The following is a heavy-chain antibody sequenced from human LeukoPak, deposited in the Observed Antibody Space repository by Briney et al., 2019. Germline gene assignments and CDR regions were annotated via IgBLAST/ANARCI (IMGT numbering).Heavy chain of an antibody. D-gene: IGHD6-13*01. Sequence: GGSLRLSCAASGFTFSDYSMSWVRQAPGKGLERVAVISYDGSNKYYADSVKGRFTISRDNSKNTLYLQMNSLRAEDTAVYYCASNPGYSSSWEEYYFDYWGQGTLVTVSS. CDR2: ISYDGSNK. CDR1: GFTFSDYS. CDR3: ASNPGYSSSWEEYYFDY. V-gene: IGHV3-30-3*01. J-gene: IGHJ4*02.